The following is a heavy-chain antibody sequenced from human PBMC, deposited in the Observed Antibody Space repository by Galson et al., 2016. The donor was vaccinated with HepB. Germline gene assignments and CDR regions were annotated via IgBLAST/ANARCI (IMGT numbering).Heavy chain of an antibody. V-gene: IGHV3-53*01. CDR2: IYTGGST. J-gene: IGHJ4*02. CDR1: GFTVSSSY. Sequence: SLRLSCAASGFTVSSSYMSWVRQAPGKGLEWVSFIYTGGSTYYAASVKGRFTISRDNSKNTLYLQMNSMRAEDTAVYYCARAFSTWDSIAYWGQGTLVTVSS. D-gene: IGHD7-27*01. CDR3: ARAFSTWDSIAY.